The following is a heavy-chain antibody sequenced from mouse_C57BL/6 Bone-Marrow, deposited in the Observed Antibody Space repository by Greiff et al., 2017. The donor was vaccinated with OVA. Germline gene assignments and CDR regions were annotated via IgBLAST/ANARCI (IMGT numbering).Heavy chain of an antibody. CDR1: GYSITSDY. Sequence: DVKLQESGPGLAKPSQTLSLTCSVTGYSITSDYWTWIRKFPGNKLEYMGYISYSGSTYYNPSLKSRISITRDTSKNQYYLQLNSVTTEDTATYYCASSHKLGQRDYWGQGTTLTVSS. CDR2: ISYSGST. J-gene: IGHJ2*01. V-gene: IGHV3-8*01. D-gene: IGHD4-1*01. CDR3: ASSHKLGQRDY.